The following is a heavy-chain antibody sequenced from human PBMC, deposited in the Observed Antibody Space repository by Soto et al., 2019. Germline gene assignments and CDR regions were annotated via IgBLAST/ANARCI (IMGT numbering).Heavy chain of an antibody. CDR3: ARDRVPYSSRNWFDP. J-gene: IGHJ5*02. D-gene: IGHD6-13*01. Sequence: GGSLRLSCAASGFTFSSYSMNWVRQAPGKGLEWVSSISSSSSYIYYADSVKGRFTISRDNAKNSLYLQMNSLRAEDTAVYYCARDRVPYSSRNWFDPWGQGXLVTVSS. CDR2: ISSSSSYI. CDR1: GFTFSSYS. V-gene: IGHV3-21*01.